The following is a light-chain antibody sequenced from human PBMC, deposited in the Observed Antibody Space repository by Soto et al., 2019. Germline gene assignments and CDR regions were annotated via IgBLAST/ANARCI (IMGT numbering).Light chain of an antibody. V-gene: IGKV3-15*01. J-gene: IGKJ1*01. CDR3: QQYNDLPRT. Sequence: EIVMTLSPASLSVSPGERATLSCRASHIVISNLAWYQKKLGQAPRLLIYGASTRATGVPARFGGSGSGSEFTLTISGLQSEDFAVYFCQQYNDLPRTFGQGTKVDI. CDR2: GAS. CDR1: HIVISN.